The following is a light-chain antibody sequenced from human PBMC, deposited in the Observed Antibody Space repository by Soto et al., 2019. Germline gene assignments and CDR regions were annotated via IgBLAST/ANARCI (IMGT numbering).Light chain of an antibody. Sequence: DIQVTQSPPTLSASVGDRVTITCRASQTISTWMAWYKQKPGKAPKLLVYDASTLQSGVASRFSGSGSGTEFTLIISGLQPDDSATYYCQQYTNTNTPWMFGQGTKVDI. J-gene: IGKJ1*01. CDR2: DAS. CDR1: QTISTW. V-gene: IGKV1-5*01. CDR3: QQYTNTNTPWM.